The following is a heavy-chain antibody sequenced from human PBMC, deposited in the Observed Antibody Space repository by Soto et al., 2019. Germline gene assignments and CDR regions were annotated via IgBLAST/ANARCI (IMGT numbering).Heavy chain of an antibody. Sequence: GGSLILSCAASGFPFTNYWMNWVRPTPGKGLMWVSRLSPDGSDVGYADSGEGRFTVSRDNAKNTLYLQMHSLRAEETAMYYCACWGHIVPVAPSDFDRWGQGTLVTVSS. CDR1: GFPFTNYW. J-gene: IGHJ4*02. V-gene: IGHV3-74*01. CDR3: ACWGHIVPVAPSDFDR. D-gene: IGHD2-8*02. CDR2: LSPDGSDV.